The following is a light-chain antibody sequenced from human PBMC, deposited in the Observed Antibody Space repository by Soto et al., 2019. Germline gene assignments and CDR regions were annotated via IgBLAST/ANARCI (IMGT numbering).Light chain of an antibody. CDR1: QSISSW. V-gene: IGKV1-5*01. CDR2: DVS. Sequence: DIQMTQSPSTLSASVGDRVTITCRASQSISSWLAWYHQKPGKAPKLLIYDVSSLESGVPSRFSGSGSGTEFTLTISSLQPDDLTTDYCQQYNSYPWTFGQGTKVEIK. J-gene: IGKJ1*01. CDR3: QQYNSYPWT.